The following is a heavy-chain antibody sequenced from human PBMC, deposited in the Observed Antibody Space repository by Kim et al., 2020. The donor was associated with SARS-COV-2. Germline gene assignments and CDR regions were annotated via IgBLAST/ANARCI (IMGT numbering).Heavy chain of an antibody. CDR3: ASRIGITGTSY. J-gene: IGHJ4*02. CDR2: ISSSGANT. V-gene: IGHV3-23*01. Sequence: GGSLRLSCAASGFTFSSFAMSWVRQAPGEGLEWVSTISSSGANTYYADSVKGRFSMSRDNSKNTLYLQMNSLRAEDTAVYYCASRIGITGTSYLGQGTL. CDR1: GFTFSSFA. D-gene: IGHD1-20*01.